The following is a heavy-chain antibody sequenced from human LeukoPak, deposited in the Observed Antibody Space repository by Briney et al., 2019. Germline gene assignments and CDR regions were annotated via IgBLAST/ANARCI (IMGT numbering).Heavy chain of an antibody. V-gene: IGHV4-30-2*01. CDR1: GGSISSGGYS. J-gene: IGHJ5*02. CDR2: IYHSGST. Sequence: PSETLSLTCAVSGGSISSGGYSWSWIRQPPGKGLEWIGYIYHSGSTYYNPSLKSRVTISVDRSKNQFSLKLSSVTAADTAVYYRARTYYYDSSGWNWFDPWGQGTLVTVSS. D-gene: IGHD3-22*01. CDR3: ARTYYYDSSGWNWFDP.